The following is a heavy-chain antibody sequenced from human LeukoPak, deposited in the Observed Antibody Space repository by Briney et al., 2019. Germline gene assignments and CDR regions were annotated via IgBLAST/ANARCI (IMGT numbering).Heavy chain of an antibody. CDR2: INWSGGTT. Sequence: GGSLRLSCVASGFTFDDYGMSWVRQAPGKGLEWVSGINWSGGTTGYGDSVKGRFTISRDNAKNSLFLQMDSQRVEDTAFYYCARVWTNTAFYPSDFWGQGTLVTVSS. J-gene: IGHJ4*02. CDR1: GFTFDDYG. CDR3: ARVWTNTAFYPSDF. D-gene: IGHD2-21*02. V-gene: IGHV3-20*04.